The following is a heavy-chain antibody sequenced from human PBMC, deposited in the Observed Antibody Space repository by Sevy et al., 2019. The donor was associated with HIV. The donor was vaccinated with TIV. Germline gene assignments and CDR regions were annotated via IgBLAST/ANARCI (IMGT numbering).Heavy chain of an antibody. V-gene: IGHV3-66*02. CDR3: VSLFLSYRSGWSYFDY. D-gene: IGHD6-19*01. CDR1: GFTVNDKY. Sequence: GGSLRLSCAISGFTVNDKYIIWVRQAPGKGLEWVSVIFSSGSTYYADSAKGRFTISRDNSKNTVELQMISVRAEDTAVYYCVSLFLSYRSGWSYFDYWGQGTLVTVSS. J-gene: IGHJ4*02. CDR2: IFSSGST.